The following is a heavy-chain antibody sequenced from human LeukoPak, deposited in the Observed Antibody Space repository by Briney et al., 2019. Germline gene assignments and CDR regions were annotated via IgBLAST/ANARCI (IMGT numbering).Heavy chain of an antibody. CDR1: GFTFSSYW. V-gene: IGHV3-74*01. Sequence: GGSPRLSCAASGFTFSSYWIHWVRQAPGKGLAWVSRIDNDGSDTIFADSVKGRFTLSRDNAKNTVYLQMNSLRAEDTAVYYCARGGFHHGFDIWGQGTMVTVS. CDR3: ARGGFHHGFDI. CDR2: IDNDGSDT. J-gene: IGHJ3*02. D-gene: IGHD1-14*01.